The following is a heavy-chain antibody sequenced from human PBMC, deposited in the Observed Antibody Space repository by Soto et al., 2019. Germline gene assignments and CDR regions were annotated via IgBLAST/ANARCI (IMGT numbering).Heavy chain of an antibody. J-gene: IGHJ2*01. V-gene: IGHV1-18*01. CDR2: ISAYNGNT. CDR3: ARVYWDYGDYPVPYWYFDL. CDR1: GYTFTSYG. Sequence: QVQLVQSGAEVKKPGASVKVSCKASGYTFTSYGISWVRQAPGQGLEWMGWISAYNGNTNYAQKLQGRVTMTTDTSTSTAYMELRSLRSDDTSVYYCARVYWDYGDYPVPYWYFDLWGRGTLVTVSS. D-gene: IGHD4-17*01.